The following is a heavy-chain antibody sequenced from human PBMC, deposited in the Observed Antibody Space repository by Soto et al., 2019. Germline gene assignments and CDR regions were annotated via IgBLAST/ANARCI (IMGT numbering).Heavy chain of an antibody. Sequence: ASVKVSCKASGYTFTSYYMNWVRQAPGQGLEWLGIINPNDDDTKYAQNLQGRVRMTTDTSTRTVYMDLRSLRSDDTAIYYCARGGYYDSSGSRNYHYYGMDVWGQGTTVTVSS. CDR1: GYTFTSYY. V-gene: IGHV1-46*01. CDR3: ARGGYYDSSGSRNYHYYGMDV. CDR2: INPNDDDT. J-gene: IGHJ6*02. D-gene: IGHD3-22*01.